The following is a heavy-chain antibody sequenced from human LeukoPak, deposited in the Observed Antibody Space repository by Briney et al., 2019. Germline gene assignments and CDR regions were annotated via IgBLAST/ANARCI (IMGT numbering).Heavy chain of an antibody. D-gene: IGHD3-10*01. CDR3: ARDQLYYGSGSYYNFAHYGMDV. CDR2: IYTSGST. CDR1: GGSTSSGSYY. V-gene: IGHV4-61*02. Sequence: PSQTLSLTCTVSGGSTSSGSYYWSWIRQPAGKGLEWIGRIYTSGSTNYNPSLKSRVTISVDTSKNQFSLKLSSVTAADTAVYYCARDQLYYGSGSYYNFAHYGMDVWGKGTTVTVSS. J-gene: IGHJ6*04.